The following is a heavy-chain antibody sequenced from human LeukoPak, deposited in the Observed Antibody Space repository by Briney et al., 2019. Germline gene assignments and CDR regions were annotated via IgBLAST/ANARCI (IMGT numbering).Heavy chain of an antibody. CDR3: AREYYDFWSGYYLGYFDY. J-gene: IGHJ4*02. V-gene: IGHV3-7*01. D-gene: IGHD3-3*01. CDR2: IKQDGSEK. CDR1: GFTFSSYW. Sequence: GGSLRLSCAASGFTFSSYWMSWVRQAPGKGLEWVANIKQDGSEKYYVDSVKGRFTISRDNAKNSLYLQMNSLRAEDTAVYYSAREYYDFWSGYYLGYFDYWGQGTLVTVSS.